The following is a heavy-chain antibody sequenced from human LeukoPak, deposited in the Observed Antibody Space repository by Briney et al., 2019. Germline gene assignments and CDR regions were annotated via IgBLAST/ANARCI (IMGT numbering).Heavy chain of an antibody. CDR2: ISTYNGNT. D-gene: IGHD1-26*01. CDR1: GYTFTSYG. Sequence: EASVKVSCKASGYTFTSYGISWVRQAPGQGLEWMGWISTYNGNTNYAQKLQDRVTMTTDTSTSTAYMELRSLRSDDTAVYFRARDHVSYYLDPWGQGTLVTVSS. J-gene: IGHJ5*02. V-gene: IGHV1-18*01. CDR3: ARDHVSYYLDP.